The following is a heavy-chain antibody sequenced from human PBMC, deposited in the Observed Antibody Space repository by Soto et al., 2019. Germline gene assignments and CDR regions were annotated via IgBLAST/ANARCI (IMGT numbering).Heavy chain of an antibody. V-gene: IGHV3-64D*06. CDR1: GFTFSIYA. Sequence: PGGSLRLSCSASGFTFSIYAMHWVRQAPGKGLDYVSSISTNGGSTHYADSVKGRFTISRDNSKNTQYLQMSSLRADDTAVYYCVKGEYYYDSSGYSPFDYWGQGTLVTVSS. CDR2: ISTNGGST. CDR3: VKGEYYYDSSGYSPFDY. D-gene: IGHD3-22*01. J-gene: IGHJ4*02.